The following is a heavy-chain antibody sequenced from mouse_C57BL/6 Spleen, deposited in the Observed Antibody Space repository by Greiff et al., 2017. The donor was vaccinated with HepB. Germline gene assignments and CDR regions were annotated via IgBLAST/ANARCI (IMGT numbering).Heavy chain of an antibody. V-gene: IGHV1-63*01. J-gene: IGHJ2*01. Sequence: QVQLQQSGAELVRPGTSVKMSCKASGYTFTNYWIGWAKQRPGHGLEWIGDIYPGGGYTNYNEKFKGKATLTADKSSSTAYMQFSSLTSEDSAIYYCERRMDYYGSSYFDYWGQGTTLTVSS. CDR1: GYTFTNYW. CDR2: IYPGGGYT. CDR3: ERRMDYYGSSYFDY. D-gene: IGHD1-1*01.